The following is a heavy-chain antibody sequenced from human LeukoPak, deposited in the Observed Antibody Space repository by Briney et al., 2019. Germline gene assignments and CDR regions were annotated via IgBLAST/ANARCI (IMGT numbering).Heavy chain of an antibody. CDR3: ARVLSPFYGVDV. CDR1: GYTFTNYD. D-gene: IGHD5/OR15-5a*01. CDR2: ITPYNGKT. V-gene: IGHV1-18*01. Sequence: GASVKVSCKASGYTFTNYDITWVRQAPGQELEWMGWITPYNGKTNYAQKLQGRVTMTTDTSTSTAYMELRSLRSDDTAVYYCARVLSPFYGVDVWGQGTTVTVSS. J-gene: IGHJ6*02.